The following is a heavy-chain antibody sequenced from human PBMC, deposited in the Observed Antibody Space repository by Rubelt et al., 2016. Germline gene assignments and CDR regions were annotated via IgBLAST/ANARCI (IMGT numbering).Heavy chain of an antibody. CDR3: AGGITIFGVASGYFDY. D-gene: IGHD3-3*01. Sequence: QVQLQQWGAGLLKPSETLSLTCAVYGGSFSGYYWSWIRQPPGKELEWIGEINHSGSTNYNPSLKSRVTISVDTSKNQFSRKLRSVTAADTAVYYCAGGITIFGVASGYFDYWGQGTLVTVSS. CDR2: INHSGST. V-gene: IGHV4-34*01. CDR1: GGSFSGYY. J-gene: IGHJ4*02.